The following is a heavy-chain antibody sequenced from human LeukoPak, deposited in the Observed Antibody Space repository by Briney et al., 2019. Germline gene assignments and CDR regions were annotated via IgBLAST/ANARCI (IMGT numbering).Heavy chain of an antibody. CDR2: IDNGGTTT. J-gene: IGHJ4*02. V-gene: IGHV3-74*01. Sequence: PGGSLRLSCVASGFSFSTYWMHWVRQAPGKGLVWVSRIDNGGTTTLYADSVRGRFTISRDNAKNTLYLQMNSLRAEDTAIYFCARVRSDYCSSSPPDYWGQGTPVTVSS. D-gene: IGHD2-15*01. CDR1: GFSFSTYW. CDR3: ARVRSDYCSSSPPDY.